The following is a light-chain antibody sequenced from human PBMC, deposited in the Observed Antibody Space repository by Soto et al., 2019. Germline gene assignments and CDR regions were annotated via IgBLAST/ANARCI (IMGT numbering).Light chain of an antibody. CDR1: QTITNY. CDR3: QHPHIIPFT. V-gene: IGKV1-39*01. CDR2: GAS. Sequence: DIQMTQSPSALSASVGDRVTITCRASQTITNYLNCYQQKAGKAPKVLIYGASSLQSVVPSRFRGSGSGTDFTLTIISLKPEDFATYYCQHPHIIPFTFGTGTQVHI. J-gene: IGKJ3*01.